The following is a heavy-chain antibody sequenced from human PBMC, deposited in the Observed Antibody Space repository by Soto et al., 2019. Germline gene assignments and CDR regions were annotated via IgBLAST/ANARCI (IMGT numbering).Heavy chain of an antibody. D-gene: IGHD2-2*01. CDR1: GFTFSSYA. CDR3: AKGSHQLRYGMDV. Sequence: PGGSLRLSCAASGFTFSSYAMSWVRQAPGKGLEWVSAISGSGGSTYYADSVKGRFTISRDNSKNTLYLQMNSLRAEDKAVYYCAKGSHQLRYGMDVWGQGTTVTVSS. J-gene: IGHJ6*02. V-gene: IGHV3-23*01. CDR2: ISGSGGST.